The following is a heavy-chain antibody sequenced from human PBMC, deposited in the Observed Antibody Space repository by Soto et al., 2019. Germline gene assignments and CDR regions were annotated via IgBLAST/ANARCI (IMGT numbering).Heavy chain of an antibody. V-gene: IGHV1-46*01. CDR1: GYTFTSYY. CDR3: ARDQSGVAARRARFDP. Sequence: ASVKVSCKASGYTFTSYYMHWVRQAPGQGLEWMGIINPSGGSTSYAQKFQGRVTMTRDTSTSTVYMELSSLRSEDTAVYYCARDQSGVAARRARFDPWGRGTLVTVSS. J-gene: IGHJ5*02. CDR2: INPSGGST. D-gene: IGHD6-6*01.